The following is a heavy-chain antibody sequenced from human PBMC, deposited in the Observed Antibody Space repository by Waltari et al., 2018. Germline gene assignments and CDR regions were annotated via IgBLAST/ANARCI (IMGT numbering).Heavy chain of an antibody. V-gene: IGHV1-2*02. CDR2: INPNSGGT. Sequence: QVQLVQSGAEVKKPGASVKVSCKASGYTFTGYYMHWVRQAPGQGLEWMGWINPNSGGTNYAQKFQGRVTMTRDTSISTAYMELSRLRSDDTAVYYCARLYYDSSGYYFFNYWGQGTLVTVSS. D-gene: IGHD3-22*01. J-gene: IGHJ4*02. CDR3: ARLYYDSSGYYFFNY. CDR1: GYTFTGYY.